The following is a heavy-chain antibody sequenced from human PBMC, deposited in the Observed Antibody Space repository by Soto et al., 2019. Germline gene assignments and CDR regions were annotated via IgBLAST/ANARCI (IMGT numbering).Heavy chain of an antibody. CDR3: ARGRAHYYDSSGPEYFQH. CDR2: MNPNSGNT. CDR1: GDTFTSYD. V-gene: IGHV1-8*01. Sequence: ASVKVSCEASGDTFTSYDINWVRQATGQGLAWMGWMNPNSGNTGYAQKFQGRVTMTRNTSISTAYMEMSSLRSEDTAVYYCARGRAHYYDSSGPEYFQHWGQGTLVTVSS. J-gene: IGHJ1*01. D-gene: IGHD3-22*01.